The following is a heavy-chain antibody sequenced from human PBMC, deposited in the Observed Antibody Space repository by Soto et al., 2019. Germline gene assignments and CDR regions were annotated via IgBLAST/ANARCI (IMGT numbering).Heavy chain of an antibody. CDR3: ARGRYGDY. V-gene: IGHV1-18*01. Sequence: QVHLVQSGAEVKRPGASVKVSCKGSGYTFTTYGITWVRQAPGQGLEWVGWISAHNGNTNYAQKLQGRVTVTRYTSTSTAYMELRGLRSDDTAVYYCARGRYGDYWGQGALVTVSS. CDR2: ISAHNGNT. CDR1: GYTFTTYG. D-gene: IGHD1-1*01. J-gene: IGHJ4*02.